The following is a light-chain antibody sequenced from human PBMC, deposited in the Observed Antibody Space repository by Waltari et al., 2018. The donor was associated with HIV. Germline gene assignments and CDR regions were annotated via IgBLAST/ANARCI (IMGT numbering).Light chain of an antibody. CDR2: LGS. CDR1: HSLLHSNGYNY. J-gene: IGKJ4*01. CDR3: MQALQTPLT. Sequence: DIAMTQSPLSLPVTPGEPASISCRSSHSLLHSNGYNYLDWYLQKPGQSPQLLIYLGSNRASGVSDRFSGSGSGTDFTLKISRVESDDVGLYYCMQALQTPLTFGGGTKVEIK. V-gene: IGKV2-28*01.